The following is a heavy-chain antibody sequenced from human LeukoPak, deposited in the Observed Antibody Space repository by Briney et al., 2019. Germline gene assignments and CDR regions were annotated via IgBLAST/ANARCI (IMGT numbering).Heavy chain of an antibody. Sequence: SETLSLTCTVSGGSISSSSYYWGWIRQPPGKGLEWIGSIYYSGSTNYNPSLKSRVTISVDTSKNQFSLKLSSVTAADTAVYYCARGSTAQYYYYYYYMDVWGKGTTVTVSS. CDR3: ARGSTAQYYYYYYYMDV. CDR2: IYYSGST. V-gene: IGHV4-39*07. D-gene: IGHD5-18*01. CDR1: GGSISSSSYY. J-gene: IGHJ6*03.